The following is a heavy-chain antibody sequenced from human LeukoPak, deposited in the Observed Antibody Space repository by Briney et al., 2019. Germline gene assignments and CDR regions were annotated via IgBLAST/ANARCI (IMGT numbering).Heavy chain of an antibody. Sequence: GGSLRLSCAASGFTFSSYAMSWVRQAPGKGLVWVSRINTDGSSTSYADSVKGRFTISRDNAKNTLYLQMNSLRAEDTAVYYCARSPIGHGDLIDYWGQGTLVTVSS. CDR2: INTDGSST. CDR3: ARSPIGHGDLIDY. V-gene: IGHV3-74*01. J-gene: IGHJ4*02. D-gene: IGHD2-21*02. CDR1: GFTFSSYA.